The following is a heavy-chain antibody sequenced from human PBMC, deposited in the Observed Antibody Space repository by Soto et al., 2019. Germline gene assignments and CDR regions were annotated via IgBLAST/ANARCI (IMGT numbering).Heavy chain of an antibody. CDR1: GGSVSSSNW. Sequence: QVQLQESGPGLVKPSGTLSLTCAVSGGSVSSSNWWSWVRQPPGKGLEWIGEIYQSGRTNYNPSLKRRVTISVDPSQKPFSLNLKFLAAAETAVYYFATMFYHDCSAFLEYWGQGTLVPVSS. CDR3: ATMFYHDCSAFLEY. J-gene: IGHJ4*02. V-gene: IGHV4-4*02. CDR2: IYQSGRT. D-gene: IGHD3-22*01.